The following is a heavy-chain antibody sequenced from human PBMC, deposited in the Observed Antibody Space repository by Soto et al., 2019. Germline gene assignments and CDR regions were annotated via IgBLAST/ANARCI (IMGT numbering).Heavy chain of an antibody. CDR2: ISYDGSNK. D-gene: IGHD2-2*01. Sequence: GGSLRLSCAASGFTFSSYAMHWVRQAPGKGLEWVAVISYDGSNKYYADSVKGRFTISRDNSKNTPYLQMNSLRAEDTAVYYCARDGGCSSTSCYSGMDVWGQGTTVTVSS. CDR1: GFTFSSYA. V-gene: IGHV3-30-3*01. J-gene: IGHJ6*02. CDR3: ARDGGCSSTSCYSGMDV.